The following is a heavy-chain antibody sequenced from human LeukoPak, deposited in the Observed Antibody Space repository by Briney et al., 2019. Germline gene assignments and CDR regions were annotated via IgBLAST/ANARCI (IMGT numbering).Heavy chain of an antibody. J-gene: IGHJ1*01. CDR3: AKDNIYDSRTFQH. CDR1: GFTFSSYA. V-gene: IGHV3-23*01. CDR2: VSGSGGGT. D-gene: IGHD3-22*01. Sequence: GGSLRLSCAASGFTFSSYAMSWVRQAPGKGLEWVSVVSGSGGGTYYADSVKGRFTISRDNSKNTLYLQMNSLRAEDTAVYYCAKDNIYDSRTFQHWGQGTLVTVSS.